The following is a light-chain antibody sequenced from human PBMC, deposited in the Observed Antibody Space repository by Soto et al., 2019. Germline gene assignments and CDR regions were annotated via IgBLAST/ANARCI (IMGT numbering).Light chain of an antibody. J-gene: IGKJ1*01. CDR1: QGIGSY. CDR2: AAS. Sequence: IQLTQSPSSLSASLGDRVTITCRASQGIGSYLAWYQQKPGKAPRLLIYAASTLQSGVPSRFSGSGSDTEFTLTISSLQPEDFATYYCQQSYSTPQKFGQGTKVDIK. V-gene: IGKV1-9*01. CDR3: QQSYSTPQK.